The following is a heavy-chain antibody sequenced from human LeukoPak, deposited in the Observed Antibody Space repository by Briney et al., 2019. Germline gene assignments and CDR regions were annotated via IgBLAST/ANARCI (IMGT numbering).Heavy chain of an antibody. CDR2: IYYSGST. Sequence: SETLSLTCTVSGGSISSYYWSWIRQPPGKGLEWIGYIYYSGSTNYNPSLKSRVTISVDTSKNQFSLKLSSVTAADTAVYYCARGGPVPGYYYYYYGMDVWGQGTTVTVSS. CDR1: GGSISSYY. CDR3: ARGGPVPGYYYYYYGMDV. V-gene: IGHV4-59*01. J-gene: IGHJ6*02. D-gene: IGHD2-2*01.